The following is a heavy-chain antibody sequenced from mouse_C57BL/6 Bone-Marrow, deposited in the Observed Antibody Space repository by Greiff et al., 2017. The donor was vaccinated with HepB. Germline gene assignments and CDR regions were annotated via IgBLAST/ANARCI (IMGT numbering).Heavy chain of an antibody. V-gene: IGHV7-4*01. Sequence: EVQGVESGGGLVQPGASLRLSCAASGFTFTDYYMSWVRQPPGKAPEWLALIRNKANGYTTEYTASVKGRFTISRDNSQNILYLQMNTLRAEDSATYYCVKEGRIDYEGFAYWGQGTLVTVSA. J-gene: IGHJ3*01. D-gene: IGHD2-4*01. CDR3: VKEGRIDYEGFAY. CDR1: GFTFTDYY. CDR2: IRNKANGYTT.